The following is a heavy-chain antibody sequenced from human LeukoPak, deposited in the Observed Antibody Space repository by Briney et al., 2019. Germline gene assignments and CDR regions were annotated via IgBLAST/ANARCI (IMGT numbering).Heavy chain of an antibody. V-gene: IGHV4-61*02. CDR1: GGSISSDSYY. CDR2: IYTFGNT. J-gene: IGHJ5*02. D-gene: IGHD4-23*01. CDR3: ARGAPRWWFDP. Sequence: PSETLSLTCTVSGGSISSDSYYWTWIRQPAGKGLEWSGLIYTFGNTNHNPSLKSRVTISVDTSKNQFSLKLSSVTAADTAIYYCARGAPRWWFDPWGQGILVTVSS.